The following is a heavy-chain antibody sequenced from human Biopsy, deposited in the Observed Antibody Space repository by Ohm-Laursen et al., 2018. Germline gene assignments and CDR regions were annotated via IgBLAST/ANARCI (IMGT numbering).Heavy chain of an antibody. CDR2: IIPIFGTA. J-gene: IGHJ4*02. V-gene: IGHV1-69*06. Sequence: SVKVSCKASGGTFTNYAISWVRQAPGQGLEWMGGIIPIFGTANYAQKFQGRVTMTEDTSTDTAYMELSSLRSEDTAVYYCAADINVWNVNYWGQGTQVTVSS. D-gene: IGHD1-1*01. CDR3: AADINVWNVNY. CDR1: GGTFTNYA.